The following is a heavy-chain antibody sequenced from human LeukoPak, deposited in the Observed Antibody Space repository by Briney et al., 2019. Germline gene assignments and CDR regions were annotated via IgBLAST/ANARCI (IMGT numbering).Heavy chain of an antibody. V-gene: IGHV1-69*04. Sequence: ASVKVSCKASGGTFSSYAISWVRQAPGQGLEWMGRIIPILGIANYAQKFQGRVTITADKSTSTAYMELSSLRSEDTAVYYCASRYGSGHLDYWGQGTLVTVSS. CDR3: ASRYGSGHLDY. CDR2: IIPILGIA. CDR1: GGTFSSYA. D-gene: IGHD3-10*01. J-gene: IGHJ4*02.